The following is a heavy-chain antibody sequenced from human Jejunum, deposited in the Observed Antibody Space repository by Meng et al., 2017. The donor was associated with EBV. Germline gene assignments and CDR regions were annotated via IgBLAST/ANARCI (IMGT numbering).Heavy chain of an antibody. CDR1: GDSTSSSHW. Sequence: VHLQGSGPGLVKPSGTLSLTCAVSGDSTSSSHWWSWVRQPPGKGLEWIGEMHPGGSTNYNPSLKSRVTISVDNSKNQFSLKLTSVTAADTAVYYCAKSNDYSLNSWGQGTLVTVSS. V-gene: IGHV4-4*02. J-gene: IGHJ4*02. D-gene: IGHD4-11*01. CDR3: AKSNDYSLNS. CDR2: MHPGGST.